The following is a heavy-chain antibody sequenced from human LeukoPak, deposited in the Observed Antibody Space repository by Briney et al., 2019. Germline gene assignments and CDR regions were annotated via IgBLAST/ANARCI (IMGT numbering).Heavy chain of an antibody. Sequence: GASVQVSCKASGYTFTSYYMHWVRQAPGQGLEWMGGIIPIFGTANYAQKFQGRVTITADESTSTAYMELSSLRSEDTAVYYCARDARDDSSGYYDYYYYGMDVWGQGTTVTVSS. CDR1: GYTFTSYY. CDR2: IIPIFGTA. J-gene: IGHJ6*02. CDR3: ARDARDDSSGYYDYYYYGMDV. V-gene: IGHV1-69*13. D-gene: IGHD3-22*01.